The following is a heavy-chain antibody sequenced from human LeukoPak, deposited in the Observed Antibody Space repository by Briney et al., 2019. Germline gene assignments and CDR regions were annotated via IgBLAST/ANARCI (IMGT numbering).Heavy chain of an antibody. Sequence: ASVKVSCKASGYTFTSYAINWVRQATGQGLEWMGWMNPNSGNTGYAQKFQGRVTMTRNTSISTAYMELSSLRSEDTAVYYCARGADCSGGSCYPNWFDPWGQGTLVTVSS. J-gene: IGHJ5*02. D-gene: IGHD2-15*01. CDR3: ARGADCSGGSCYPNWFDP. CDR1: GYTFTSYA. CDR2: MNPNSGNT. V-gene: IGHV1-8*01.